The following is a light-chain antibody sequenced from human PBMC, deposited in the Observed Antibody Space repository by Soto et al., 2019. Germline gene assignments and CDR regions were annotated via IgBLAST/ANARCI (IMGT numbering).Light chain of an antibody. CDR1: QSISNY. J-gene: IGKJ1*01. CDR3: QQSYSTPRT. Sequence: DIQMTQSPSSLSASVGDRVTITCRASQSISNYLNWYQQKPGKAPKILIYAASTLQRGVPTWFSGSGSGTYFTRIISSLQPEDFATYYCQQSYSTPRTFGQGTKVEIK. V-gene: IGKV1-39*01. CDR2: AAS.